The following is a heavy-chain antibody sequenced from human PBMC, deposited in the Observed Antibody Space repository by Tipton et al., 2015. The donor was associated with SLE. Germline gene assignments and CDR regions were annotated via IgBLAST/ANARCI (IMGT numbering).Heavy chain of an antibody. CDR2: IYYGERA. V-gene: IGHV4-39*07. CDR1: GGSISITSYY. CDR3: ARGPDASDI. Sequence: TLSLTCTVSGGSISITSYYWGWIRQPPGKGLEWIANIYYGERAYYNSSLKSRVTISEDTSKNQFSLKFTSVTAADTAVYYCARGPDASDIWGQGTMVTVSS. J-gene: IGHJ3*02.